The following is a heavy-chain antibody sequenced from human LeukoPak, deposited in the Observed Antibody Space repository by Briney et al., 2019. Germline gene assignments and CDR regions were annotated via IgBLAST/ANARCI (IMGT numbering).Heavy chain of an antibody. CDR3: ARLNSPGWFDP. CDR1: GGSISGTSYY. CDR2: IYYSGST. V-gene: IGHV4-39*01. J-gene: IGHJ5*02. Sequence: SETLSLTCTVSGGSISGTSYYWGWIRQPPGKGLEWIGSIYYSGSTYYSPALKSRLTISVDTSKNQFSLKLSSVTAADTAVYYCARLNSPGWFDPWGHGTLVTVSS.